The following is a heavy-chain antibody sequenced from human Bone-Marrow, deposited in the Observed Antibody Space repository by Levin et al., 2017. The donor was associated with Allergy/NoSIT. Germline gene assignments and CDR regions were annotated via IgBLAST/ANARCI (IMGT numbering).Heavy chain of an antibody. J-gene: IGHJ5*02. D-gene: IGHD6-13*01. CDR2: INAGNGNT. CDR3: ARGRGSSSWYNCFDP. Sequence: ASVKVSCKASGYTFTSYAMHWVRQAPGQRLEWMGWINAGNGNTKYSQKFQGRVTITRDTSASTAYMELSSLRSEDTAVYYCARGRGSSSWYNCFDPWGQGTLVTVSS. V-gene: IGHV1-3*01. CDR1: GYTFTSYA.